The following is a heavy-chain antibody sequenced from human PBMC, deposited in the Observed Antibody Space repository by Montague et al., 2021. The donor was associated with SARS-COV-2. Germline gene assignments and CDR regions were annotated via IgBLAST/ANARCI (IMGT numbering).Heavy chain of an antibody. CDR3: TTGEGVYGWRYYFDY. D-gene: IGHD6-19*01. Sequence: SETLSLTCTVSGDSIRTNYRSWIRQPPGQRLEWIGYVDNSGSTDYSPSLKSRVTISLETSKRQFSLRLNSVTEADTAVYYCTTGEGVYGWRYYFDYWSQGTLVTVSS. CDR2: VDNSGST. J-gene: IGHJ4*02. V-gene: IGHV4-59*01. CDR1: GDSIRTNY.